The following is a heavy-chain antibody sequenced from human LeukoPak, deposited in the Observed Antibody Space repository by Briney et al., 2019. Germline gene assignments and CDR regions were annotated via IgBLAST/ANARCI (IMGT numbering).Heavy chain of an antibody. V-gene: IGHV1-8*02. J-gene: IGHJ5*02. CDR1: GYTFTNYS. CDR3: ARTRARRGSYSNWLDP. CDR2: IHPNSGNT. Sequence: ASVKVSCKASGYTFTNYSISWVRQAPGQGLEWMGWIHPNSGNTGYAQKFQGRVTMTRNTSISTAYMELSSLRSEDTAVYYCARTRARRGSYSNWLDPWGQGSLVTVSS. D-gene: IGHD1-26*01.